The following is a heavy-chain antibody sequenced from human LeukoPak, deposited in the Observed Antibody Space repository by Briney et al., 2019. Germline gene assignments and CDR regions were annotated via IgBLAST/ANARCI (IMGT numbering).Heavy chain of an antibody. CDR2: IYYSGST. J-gene: IGHJ4*02. Sequence: SETLSLTCTVSGGSISSYYWSWIRQPPGKGLEWIGYIYYSGSTNYNPSLKSRVTISVDTSKNQFSLKLSSVTAADTAVYYCARLPNYDFWSGYPHYFDYWGQGTLVTVSS. CDR1: GGSISSYY. D-gene: IGHD3-3*01. CDR3: ARLPNYDFWSGYPHYFDY. V-gene: IGHV4-59*01.